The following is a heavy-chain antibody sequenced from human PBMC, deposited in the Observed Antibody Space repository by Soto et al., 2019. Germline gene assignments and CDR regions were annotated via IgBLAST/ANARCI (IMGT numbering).Heavy chain of an antibody. Sequence: SLRLSCAASGFTVSSNYMTWVRQAPGKGLEWVSVIHSGGSTYYADSLKGRFTISRDSSKNTLYLQINSLRAEDTAVYYCARVPIGYCPKGACSGGYWGQGSLVTVSS. CDR3: ARVPIGYCPKGACSGGY. J-gene: IGHJ4*02. CDR2: IHSGGST. CDR1: GFTVSSNY. D-gene: IGHD2-8*01. V-gene: IGHV3-66*01.